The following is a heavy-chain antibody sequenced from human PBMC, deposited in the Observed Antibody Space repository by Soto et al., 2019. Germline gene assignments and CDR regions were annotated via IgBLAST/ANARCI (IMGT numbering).Heavy chain of an antibody. CDR2: ISSSSTI. V-gene: IGHV3-48*01. Sequence: GGSLRLSCAASGFTFSSYSMNWVRQAPGKGLEWVSYISSSSTIYYADSVKGRFTISRDNAKNSLYLQMNSLRAEDTAVYYCARVSPFDYWGQGTLVTVSS. CDR3: ARVSPFDY. CDR1: GFTFSSYS. J-gene: IGHJ4*02.